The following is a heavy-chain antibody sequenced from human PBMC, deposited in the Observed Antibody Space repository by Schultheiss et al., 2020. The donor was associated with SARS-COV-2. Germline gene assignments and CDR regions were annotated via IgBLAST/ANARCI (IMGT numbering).Heavy chain of an antibody. CDR3: AGNDASSSSAFDI. Sequence: GESLKIPCSACGFTVSSNYMSWVRQAPGKGLEWVSVMYSGGSTYYADYVKGRFTISRDNSKNTLYLQMNSLRAEDTAVYYCAGNDASSSSAFDIWGQGTMVTVSS. J-gene: IGHJ3*02. CDR1: GFTVSSNY. D-gene: IGHD6-6*01. V-gene: IGHV3-53*01. CDR2: MYSGGST.